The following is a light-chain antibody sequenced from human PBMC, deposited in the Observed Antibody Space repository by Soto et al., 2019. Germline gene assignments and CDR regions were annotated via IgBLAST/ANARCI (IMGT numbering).Light chain of an antibody. CDR3: SSYTSSSTPIYG. V-gene: IGLV2-14*01. CDR1: SSDVGGYNY. Sequence: QSVLTQPASVSGSPGQSITISCTGTSSDVGGYNYVSWYQQHPGKAPKLMIYDVSNRPSGVSNRFSGSKSGNTASLTISGLQAEDEADYYCSSYTSSSTPIYGFGTGTKVTVL. J-gene: IGLJ1*01. CDR2: DVS.